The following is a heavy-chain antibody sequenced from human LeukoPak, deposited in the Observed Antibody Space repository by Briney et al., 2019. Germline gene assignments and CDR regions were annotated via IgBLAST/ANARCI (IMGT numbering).Heavy chain of an antibody. CDR2: IRYDGSNK. CDR3: ARDRYYYGSGSYYNDDAFDI. CDR1: GFTFSDYG. J-gene: IGHJ3*02. Sequence: GGSLRLSCAASGFTFSDYGMHWVRQAPGKGLEWVAFIRYDGSNKYYADSVKGRFTISRDNSMNTLYLQMNSLRAEDTALYYCARDRYYYGSGSYYNDDAFDIWGQGTMVTVSS. D-gene: IGHD3-10*01. V-gene: IGHV3-30*02.